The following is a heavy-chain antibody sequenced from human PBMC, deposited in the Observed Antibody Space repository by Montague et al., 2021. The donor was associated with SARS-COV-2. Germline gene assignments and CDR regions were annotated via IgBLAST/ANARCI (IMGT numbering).Heavy chain of an antibody. CDR1: GGSISSSGYY. V-gene: IGHV4-39*01. Sequence: SETLSLTCTVSGGSISSSGYYWGWIRQPPGKGLEWIGSIYYSGSTYYNPSFKSRVTISVDTSKNQFSLKLSSVTAADTAVYYCARFPTSYYYDSKAAPATPDAFDIWGQGTMVTVSS. CDR2: IYYSGST. CDR3: ARFPTSYYYDSKAAPATPDAFDI. D-gene: IGHD3-22*01. J-gene: IGHJ3*02.